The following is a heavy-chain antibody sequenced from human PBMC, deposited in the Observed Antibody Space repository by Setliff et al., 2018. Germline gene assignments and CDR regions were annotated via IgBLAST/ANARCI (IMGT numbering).Heavy chain of an antibody. V-gene: IGHV4-34*01. CDR1: DGSFSDYY. CDR2: INHSGST. CDR3: ARRWNFGPYGSGIHDAFDM. J-gene: IGHJ3*02. D-gene: IGHD3-10*01. Sequence: SETLSLTCAVYDGSFSDYYWSWIRQPPGKGLEWIGEINHSGSTNYKSSLKSRVTISVDTSKNQFSLKLSSVTAADTAVYYCARRWNFGPYGSGIHDAFDMWGQGTMVTVSS.